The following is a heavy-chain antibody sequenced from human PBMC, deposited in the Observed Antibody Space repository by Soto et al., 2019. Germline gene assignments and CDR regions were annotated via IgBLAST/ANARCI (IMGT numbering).Heavy chain of an antibody. J-gene: IGHJ4*02. V-gene: IGHV3-21*01. CDR2: ISSSSAYI. CDR1: GFTFSTYS. Sequence: EVQLVESGGDLVKPGGSLRLSCADSGFTFSTYSMIWVRQAPGKGLEWVSAISSSSAYIFYSDSVKGRFTISRDNAKNSLYLQMNSLSAEDTAVYYCARVGREITRYLDYWGQGTLVTVSS. CDR3: ARVGREITRYLDY. D-gene: IGHD3-10*01.